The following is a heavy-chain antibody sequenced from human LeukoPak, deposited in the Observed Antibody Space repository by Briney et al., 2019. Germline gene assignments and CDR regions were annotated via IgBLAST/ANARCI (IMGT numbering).Heavy chain of an antibody. Sequence: GGSLRLSCAASGFTFTTHGMNWVRQAPGKGLEWISYIGSSSSATYYADSVKGRFTISRDNSKNTLYLQMNSLRAEDTAVYYCARDHSMITFGGVIAPPPGIWGQGTLVTVSS. V-gene: IGHV3-48*01. CDR1: GFTFTTHG. D-gene: IGHD3-16*02. CDR3: ARDHSMITFGGVIAPPPGI. CDR2: IGSSSSAT. J-gene: IGHJ4*02.